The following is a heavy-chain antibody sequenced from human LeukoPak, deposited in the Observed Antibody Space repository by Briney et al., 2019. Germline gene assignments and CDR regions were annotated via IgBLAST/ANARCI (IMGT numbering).Heavy chain of an antibody. CDR3: TREARAGNWFDP. D-gene: IGHD5-12*01. J-gene: IGHJ5*02. V-gene: IGHV1-2*02. CDR2: INPDSGGT. Sequence: GASVKVSCKASGYCFSNYYIHWLRQAPGQGLEWMGWINPDSGGTNYAQSFQGRVTMTRDTSIATVYMELSRLRSDDTAVFYCTREARAGNWFDPWGQGTPVIVSS. CDR1: GYCFSNYY.